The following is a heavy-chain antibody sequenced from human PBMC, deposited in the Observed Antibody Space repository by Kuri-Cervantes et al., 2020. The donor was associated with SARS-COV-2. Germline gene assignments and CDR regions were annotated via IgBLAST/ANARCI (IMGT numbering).Heavy chain of an antibody. J-gene: IGHJ5*02. CDR2: ISYDGSNK. CDR3: ARDKRNHWSIASATDP. V-gene: IGHV3-30-3*01. D-gene: IGHD6-6*01. Sequence: GESLKISCAASGFTFSSYAMHWVRQAPGKGLEWVAVISYDGSNKYYADSVKGRFTISRDNSKNTLYLQTNSLRAEDTAVYYCARDKRNHWSIASATDPWGQGTLVTVSS. CDR1: GFTFSSYA.